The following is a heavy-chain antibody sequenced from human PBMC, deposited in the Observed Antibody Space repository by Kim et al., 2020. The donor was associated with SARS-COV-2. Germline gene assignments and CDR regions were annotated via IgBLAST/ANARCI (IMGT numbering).Heavy chain of an antibody. J-gene: IGHJ4*02. D-gene: IGHD4-17*01. CDR2: INHSGST. CDR1: GGSFSGYY. V-gene: IGHV4-34*01. Sequence: SETLSLTCAVYGGSFSGYYWSWIRQPPGKGLEWIGEINHSGSTNYNPSLKSRVTISVDTSKNQFSLKLSSVTAADTAVYYCARVGVDYPFDYWGQGTLVT. CDR3: ARVGVDYPFDY.